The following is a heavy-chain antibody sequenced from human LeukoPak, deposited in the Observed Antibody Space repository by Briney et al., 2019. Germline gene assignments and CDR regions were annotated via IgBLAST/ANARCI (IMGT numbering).Heavy chain of an antibody. CDR3: ARQGPSRWQSIASRYYYYYYMDV. V-gene: IGHV5-51*01. Sequence: GESLKISCKGSGYSFTSYWIGWVRQMPGKGLEWMGINYPGDSDTRYSPSFQGQVTISADKSISTAYLQWSSLKASDTAMYYCARQGPSRWQSIASRYYYYYYMDVWGKGTTVTVSS. D-gene: IGHD5-24*01. CDR2: NYPGDSDT. CDR1: GYSFTSYW. J-gene: IGHJ6*03.